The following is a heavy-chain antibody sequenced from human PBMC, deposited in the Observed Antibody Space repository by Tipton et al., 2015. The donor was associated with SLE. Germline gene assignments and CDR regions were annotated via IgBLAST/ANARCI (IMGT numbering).Heavy chain of an antibody. CDR2: ISSSSSYI. CDR1: GFTFSSYS. J-gene: IGHJ5*02. Sequence: GSLRLSCAASGFTFSSYSMNWVRQAPGKGLEWVSYISSSSSYIYYADSVKGRLTISRDNAKNSLYLQMNSLRAEDTAVYYCARGGRGDGGNPFDPWGQGTLVTVSS. CDR3: ARGGRGDGGNPFDP. V-gene: IGHV3-21*01. D-gene: IGHD4-23*01.